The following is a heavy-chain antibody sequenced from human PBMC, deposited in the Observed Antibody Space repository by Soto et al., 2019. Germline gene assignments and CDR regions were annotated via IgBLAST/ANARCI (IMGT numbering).Heavy chain of an antibody. CDR1: GYSFTSYW. Sequence: RESLKISCKGSGYSFTSYWIGWVRQMPGKGLEWMGIIYPGDSDTRYSPSFQGQVTISADKSISTAYLQWSSLKASDTAMYYCATGYQYYYGSGSPGGFDYWGQGTLVTVSS. V-gene: IGHV5-51*01. CDR3: ATGYQYYYGSGSPGGFDY. J-gene: IGHJ4*02. D-gene: IGHD3-10*01. CDR2: IYPGDSDT.